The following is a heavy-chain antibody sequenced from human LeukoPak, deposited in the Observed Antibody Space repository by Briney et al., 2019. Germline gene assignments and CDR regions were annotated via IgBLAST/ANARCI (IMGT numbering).Heavy chain of an antibody. CDR3: ARMTIDIVVVPAAILYDY. CDR2: INPNSGGT. Sequence: ASVKVFCRASGYTFTGYYMHWLRQAPGQGLEWMGWINPNSGGTNYAQEFQGRVTMTRDTSISTAYMELSRLRSDDTAVYYCARMTIDIVVVPAAILYDYWGQGTLVTVSS. J-gene: IGHJ4*02. CDR1: GYTFTGYY. D-gene: IGHD2-2*01. V-gene: IGHV1-2*02.